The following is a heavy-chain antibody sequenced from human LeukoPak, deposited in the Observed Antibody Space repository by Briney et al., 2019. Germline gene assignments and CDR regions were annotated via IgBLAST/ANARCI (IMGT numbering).Heavy chain of an antibody. CDR2: IYYSGST. CDR1: GGSISSSSYY. J-gene: IGHJ6*02. V-gene: IGHV4-39*01. CDR3: ARQPTYYYDSSGYWGYYYYGMDV. D-gene: IGHD3-22*01. Sequence: SETLSLTCTVSGGSISSSSYYWGWIRQPPGKGLEWIGSIYYSGSTYYNPSLKSRVTTSVDTSKNQFSLKLSSVTAADTAVYYCARQPTYYYDSSGYWGYYYYGMDVWGQGTTVTVSS.